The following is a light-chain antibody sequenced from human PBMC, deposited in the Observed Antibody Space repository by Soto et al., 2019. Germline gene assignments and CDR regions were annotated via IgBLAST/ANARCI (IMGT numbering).Light chain of an antibody. J-gene: IGLJ1*01. Sequence: QSVLTQPPSVSATPGQKVTISCSGSSSNIGNNYVFWYQQFPGTAPKLLISDNDKRPSGIPDRFSGSRSGTSATLGITGLQTEDEADYYCATWDTGLSAGVFGTGTKLTVL. CDR1: SSNIGNNY. V-gene: IGLV1-51*01. CDR3: ATWDTGLSAGV. CDR2: DND.